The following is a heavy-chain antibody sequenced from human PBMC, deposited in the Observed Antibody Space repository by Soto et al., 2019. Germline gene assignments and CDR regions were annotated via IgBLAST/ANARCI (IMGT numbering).Heavy chain of an antibody. Sequence: EVRVVESGGGLVQPGGSLRLSCAASGFTFSNYWMHWGRQAPGKGPVWVSRINVDGSTTGYADSVRGRFTISRDNAKNTLYLQMNSLRVEDTAVYYCVRDLADWVQGTLVTVSS. CDR1: GFTFSNYW. V-gene: IGHV3-74*01. CDR3: VRDLAD. J-gene: IGHJ4*02. CDR2: INVDGSTT.